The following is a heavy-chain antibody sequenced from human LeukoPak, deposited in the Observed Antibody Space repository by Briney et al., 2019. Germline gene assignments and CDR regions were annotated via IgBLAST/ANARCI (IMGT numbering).Heavy chain of an antibody. CDR2: IKGNAAST. CDR1: GFTFENYG. J-gene: IGHJ4*02. D-gene: IGHD2-2*01. V-gene: IGHV3-20*04. Sequence: GGSLRLSCAASGFTFENYGMSWVRQAPGKGLEWVSGIKGNAASTGYADSVKGRFTISRDNAKKSLYLQMNSLRVEDTALYYCVRDLGYCSSTSCYAAYWGQGTPVSVSS. CDR3: VRDLGYCSSTSCYAAY.